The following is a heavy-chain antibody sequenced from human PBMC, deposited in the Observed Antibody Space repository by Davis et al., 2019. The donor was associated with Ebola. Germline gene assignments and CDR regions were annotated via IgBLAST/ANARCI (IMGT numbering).Heavy chain of an antibody. CDR1: GGSISGGDYD. CDR3: ARAGYCRGATCSTHHYLDV. J-gene: IGHJ6*03. V-gene: IGHV4-30-4*01. Sequence: PSETLSLTCTVSGGSISGGDYDWSWIRQPPGKGLEWIGDVYHTGTTYYSPSLKSRLTISLDTSKSQYSLRLSSVTVADTAVYYCARAGYCRGATCSTHHYLDVWGKGTTVTVSS. D-gene: IGHD2-2*01. CDR2: VYHTGTT.